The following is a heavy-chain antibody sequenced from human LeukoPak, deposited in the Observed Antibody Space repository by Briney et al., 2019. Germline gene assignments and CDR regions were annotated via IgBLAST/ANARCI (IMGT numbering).Heavy chain of an antibody. V-gene: IGHV5-51*01. CDR3: ARHPSLMYYYGSGSYFNYFDY. CDR1: GYSFTSYW. CDR2: IYPGDSDT. Sequence: GESLKISCKGSGYSFTSYWIGWVRQMPGKGLEWMGIIYPGDSDTRYSPSFQGQVTISADKSISTAYLQWSSLKASDTAMYYCARHPSLMYYYGSGSYFNYFDYWGQGTLVTVSS. J-gene: IGHJ4*02. D-gene: IGHD3-10*01.